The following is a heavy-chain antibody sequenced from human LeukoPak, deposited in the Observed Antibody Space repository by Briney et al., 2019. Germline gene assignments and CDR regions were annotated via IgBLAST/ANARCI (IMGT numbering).Heavy chain of an antibody. Sequence: SETLSLTCSVSGGSISRYYWSWIRQPPGKGLEWIGSIYYSGSTYYNPSLKSRVTISVDTSKNQFSLKLSSVTAADTAVYYCASQRERCGGDCYLFDYWGQGTLVTVSS. J-gene: IGHJ4*02. CDR3: ASQRERCGGDCYLFDY. CDR1: GGSISRYY. D-gene: IGHD2-21*02. V-gene: IGHV4-59*05. CDR2: IYYSGST.